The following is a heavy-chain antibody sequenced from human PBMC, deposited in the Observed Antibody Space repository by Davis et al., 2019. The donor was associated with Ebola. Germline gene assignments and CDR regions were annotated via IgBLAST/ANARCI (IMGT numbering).Heavy chain of an antibody. Sequence: GGSLRLSCAASGFTFSSYAMHWVRQAPGKGLEWVAVISYDGSNKYYADSVKGRFTISRDNSKNTLYLQMNSLRAEDTAVYYCARDVSAWGQGTLVTVSS. D-gene: IGHD2/OR15-2a*01. CDR2: ISYDGSNK. CDR1: GFTFSSYA. V-gene: IGHV3-30-3*01. J-gene: IGHJ5*02. CDR3: ARDVSA.